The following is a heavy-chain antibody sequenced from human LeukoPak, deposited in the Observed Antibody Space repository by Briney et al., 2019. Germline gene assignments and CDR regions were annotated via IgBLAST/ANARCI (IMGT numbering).Heavy chain of an antibody. J-gene: IGHJ4*02. V-gene: IGHV3-53*01. CDR1: GFTVSSKY. CDR2: IYRGGNT. CDR3: ARDQYYYDSSGYLDY. D-gene: IGHD3-22*01. Sequence: GGSLRLSCAASGFTVSSKYMTWVRQAPGKGLEWVSVIYRGGNTYYADSVKGRFSISRDNSKNTVFLQMNSLRAEDTAVYYCARDQYYYDSSGYLDYWGQGTLVTVSS.